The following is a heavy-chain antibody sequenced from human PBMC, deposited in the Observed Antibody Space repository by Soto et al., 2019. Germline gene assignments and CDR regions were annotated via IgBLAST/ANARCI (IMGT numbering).Heavy chain of an antibody. Sequence: QVQLVQSGAEVKKPGASVKVSCKASGYTFTSYDINWVRQATGQGLEWMGWMNPNSGNTGYAQKFQGRVTMTRNTSISKAYMELSSLRSYDTAVYYCPRELYSTVRFDPWGQGTLVTVSS. CDR2: MNPNSGNT. CDR1: GYTFTSYD. CDR3: PRELYSTVRFDP. J-gene: IGHJ5*02. V-gene: IGHV1-8*01. D-gene: IGHD6-13*01.